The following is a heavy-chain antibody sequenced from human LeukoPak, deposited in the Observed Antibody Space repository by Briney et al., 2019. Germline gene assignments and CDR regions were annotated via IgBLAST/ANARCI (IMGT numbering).Heavy chain of an antibody. J-gene: IGHJ4*02. Sequence: SETLSLTCTASGGSISSYYWSWIRQPPGKGLEWIGYIYCSGSTNYNPSLKSRVTISVDTSKNQFSLKLSSVTAADTAVYYCARAHSSGWYYLDYWGQGTLVTVSS. CDR1: GGSISSYY. CDR2: IYCSGST. D-gene: IGHD6-19*01. V-gene: IGHV4-59*01. CDR3: ARAHSSGWYYLDY.